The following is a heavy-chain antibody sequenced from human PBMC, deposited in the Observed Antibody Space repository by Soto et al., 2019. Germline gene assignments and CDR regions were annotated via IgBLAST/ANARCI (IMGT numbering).Heavy chain of an antibody. Sequence: LVASGGGLVKPGGSLRLSCAASGFTFSDNYMTWIRQAPGKGLEWVSYISNSGRIINYGDSVRGRFTISRDNAKNSLYLQMNSLRVEDTAVYHCASGGDLLSHWGQGTLVTVSS. CDR2: ISNSGRII. CDR1: GFTFSDNY. J-gene: IGHJ4*02. V-gene: IGHV3-11*01. CDR3: ASGGDLLSH. D-gene: IGHD2-15*01.